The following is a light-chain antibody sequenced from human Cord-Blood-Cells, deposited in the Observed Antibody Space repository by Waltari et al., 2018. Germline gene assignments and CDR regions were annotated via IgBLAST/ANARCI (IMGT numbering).Light chain of an antibody. Sequence: QSVLTQPPSASGTPGQRVTISCTGSSSNIGSSYVYWYQQLPGTAPKLLIYRNNQRPSGVPGRFPGSKSGTSASLAISGLRSEDEADYYCAAWDDSLSGNYVFGTGTKVTVL. CDR1: SSNIGSSY. CDR2: RNN. J-gene: IGLJ1*01. V-gene: IGLV1-47*01. CDR3: AAWDDSLSGNYV.